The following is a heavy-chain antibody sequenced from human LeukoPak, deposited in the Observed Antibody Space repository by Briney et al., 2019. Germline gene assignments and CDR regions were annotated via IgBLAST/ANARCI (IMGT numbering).Heavy chain of an antibody. Sequence: GGSLRLSCAASGFTFSSYAMSWVRQAPGKGLEWVSAISGSGGSTYYADSVKGRFTISRDNSKNTLYLQMNSLRAEDTAVYYCAIDTIAVADTSPGYFDYWGQGTLVTVSS. CDR2: ISGSGGST. D-gene: IGHD6-19*01. CDR3: AIDTIAVADTSPGYFDY. V-gene: IGHV3-23*01. CDR1: GFTFSSYA. J-gene: IGHJ4*02.